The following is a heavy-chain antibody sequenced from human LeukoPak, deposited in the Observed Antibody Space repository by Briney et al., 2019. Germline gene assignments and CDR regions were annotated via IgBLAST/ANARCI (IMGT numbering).Heavy chain of an antibody. J-gene: IGHJ4*02. V-gene: IGHV4-59*01. CDR3: ARAGVRWTFGY. D-gene: IGHD4-23*01. CDR1: GGSISSYY. Sequence: PSETLSLTCTVSGGSISSYYWSWIRQSPGKGLEWIGYIYNSGSTNYNPSLKSRVTISVDTSKNQFSLQLKSVTAADSAVYYCARAGVRWTFGYWGQGILVTVSS. CDR2: IYNSGST.